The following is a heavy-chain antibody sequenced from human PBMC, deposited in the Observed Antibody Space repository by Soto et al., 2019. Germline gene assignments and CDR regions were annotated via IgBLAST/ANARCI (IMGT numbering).Heavy chain of an antibody. D-gene: IGHD5-12*01. CDR1: GGSISSGGYY. J-gene: IGHJ6*04. CDR2: IYYSGST. V-gene: IGHV4-31*03. Sequence: SETLSLTCTVSGGSISSGGYYWSWIRQHPGKGLEWIGYIYYSGSTYYNPSLKSRVTISVDTSKNQFSLKLSSVTAADTAVYYCAREGSVGYVGHLDVWGKGTTVTVSS. CDR3: AREGSVGYVGHLDV.